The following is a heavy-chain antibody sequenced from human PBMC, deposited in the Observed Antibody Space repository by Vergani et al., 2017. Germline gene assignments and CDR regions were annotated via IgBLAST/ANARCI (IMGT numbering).Heavy chain of an antibody. CDR3: ARDLFSSSSWYLQGAFDI. Sequence: EVQLLESGGGLVQPGGSRRLSCAGAGFTFDTYTMAYVRQAPGKGLEWVSYISSSSSTIYYADSVKGRFTISRDNAKNSLYLQMNSLRAEDTAVYYCARDLFSSSSWYLQGAFDIWGQGTMVTVSS. J-gene: IGHJ3*02. D-gene: IGHD6-13*01. CDR1: GFTFDTYT. CDR2: ISSSSSTI. V-gene: IGHV3-48*01.